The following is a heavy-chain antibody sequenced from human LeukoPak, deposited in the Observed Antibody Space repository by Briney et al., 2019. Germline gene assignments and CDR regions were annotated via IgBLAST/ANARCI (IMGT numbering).Heavy chain of an antibody. CDR3: ARDQLYGSGSDGVHYFDY. CDR1: GFTFNNYG. D-gene: IGHD3-10*01. Sequence: PGGSLRLSCVVSGFTFNNYGMNWVRQAPGKGLDWVSYISASRNSISYADSVKGRFTISRDNSKNTLYLQMNSLRAEDTAVYYCARDQLYGSGSDGVHYFDYWGQGTLVTVSS. J-gene: IGHJ4*02. CDR2: ISASRNSI. V-gene: IGHV3-48*01.